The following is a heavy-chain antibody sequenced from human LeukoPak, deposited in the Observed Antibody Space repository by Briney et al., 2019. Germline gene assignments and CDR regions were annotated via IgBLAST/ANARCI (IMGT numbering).Heavy chain of an antibody. CDR1: GDTVSSNSAA. CDR2: TYYRSKWYY. V-gene: IGHV6-1*01. CDR3: ARGFALDF. J-gene: IGHJ3*01. Sequence: SQTLSLTRDISGDTVSSNSAAWNWIRQSPSRGLEWLGRTYYRSKWYYDYAVSVKSRITISPDTPKNQFSLQLNSVTADDTAVYYCARGFALDFWGQGTMVTVSS.